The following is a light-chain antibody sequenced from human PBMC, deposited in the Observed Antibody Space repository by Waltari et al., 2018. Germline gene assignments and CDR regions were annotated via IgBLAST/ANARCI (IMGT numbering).Light chain of an antibody. CDR3: AAWDDNLTGPL. CDR2: KKK. CDR1: SSNIGGNF. J-gene: IGLJ3*02. V-gene: IGLV1-47*01. Sequence: SVLTQPPSASGTPGQTVTIPCSGSSSNIGGNFVYWYQQLPGMAPQLLTYKKKPRPSGVPDRFSGSKSGTSASLAISGLRSDDEAEYYCAAWDDNLTGPLFGGGTKVTVL.